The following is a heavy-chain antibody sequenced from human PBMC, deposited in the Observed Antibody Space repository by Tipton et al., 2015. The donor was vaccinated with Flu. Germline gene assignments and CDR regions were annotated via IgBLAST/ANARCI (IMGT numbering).Heavy chain of an antibody. Sequence: TLSLTCTVSGGSISSYYWTWIRQPPGKGLEWIGHFYYSGTTSYNPSLRSRVSISADRSKDQFSLKLTSVTAADTAVYYCARDNSVFPGALMFWGQGTPVTVSS. D-gene: IGHD1-14*01. CDR3: ARDNSVFPGALMF. CDR2: FYYSGTT. V-gene: IGHV4-59*01. CDR1: GGSISSYY. J-gene: IGHJ4*02.